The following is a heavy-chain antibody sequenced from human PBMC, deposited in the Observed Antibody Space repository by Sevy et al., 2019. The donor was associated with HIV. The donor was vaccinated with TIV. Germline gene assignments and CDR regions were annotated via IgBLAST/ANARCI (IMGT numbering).Heavy chain of an antibody. J-gene: IGHJ4*01. CDR2: ISTGGGTI. Sequence: GGSLRLSCAASGLSFRSYVLNWVRQAPGKGLQWISYISTGGGTIFYADSVKGRFTISRDNAKNSVFLQMNSLRAEDTAVYFCATSRRDYYNYYFDYWGHGTLVTVSS. CDR3: ATSRRDYYNYYFDY. V-gene: IGHV3-48*03. D-gene: IGHD3-22*01. CDR1: GLSFRSYV.